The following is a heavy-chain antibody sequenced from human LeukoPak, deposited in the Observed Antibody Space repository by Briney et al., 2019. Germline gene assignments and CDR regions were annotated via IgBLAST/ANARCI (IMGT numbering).Heavy chain of an antibody. CDR2: IKSKTDGGTT. V-gene: IGHV3-15*01. CDR3: TTSTHDFVATAIENAFDI. Sequence: KPGGSLRLSCAASGFTFSNAWMSWVRQAPGKGLEWVGRIKSKTDGGTTDYAAPVKGRFTISRDDSKNTLYLQMNSLKTEDTAVYYCTTSTHDFVATAIENAFDIWGQGTMVTVSS. D-gene: IGHD2-21*02. CDR1: GFTFSNAW. J-gene: IGHJ3*02.